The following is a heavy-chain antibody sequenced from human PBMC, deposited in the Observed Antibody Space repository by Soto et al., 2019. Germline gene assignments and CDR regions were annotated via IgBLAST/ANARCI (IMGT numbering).Heavy chain of an antibody. D-gene: IGHD6-25*01. CDR2: ISGSDGTT. V-gene: IGHV3-23*01. CDR1: GFTFSSYA. J-gene: IGHJ4*02. CDR3: AKFFVETGGSSGWPWSFHY. Sequence: EVQLLESGGGLVQPGRSLRLSCAASGFTFSSYAMSWVRQAPGKGLEWVSAISGSDGTTYYADSVKGRFTISRDNSKNRLFLQMNSLRAEDTAVYYCAKFFVETGGSSGWPWSFHYWGQGTLVTVSS.